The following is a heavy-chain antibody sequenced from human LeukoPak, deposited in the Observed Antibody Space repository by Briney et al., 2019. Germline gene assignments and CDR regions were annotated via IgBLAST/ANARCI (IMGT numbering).Heavy chain of an antibody. V-gene: IGHV3-66*01. J-gene: IGHJ4*02. Sequence: GGSLRLSCTASGFTVSNSFMSWVRQAPGKGLEWVSVIYESGGTDYADSLKGRFTISRDNSKNTLHLQMNSLRVEDTGVYYCAWRHDYGDYTDWGQGTLVTVST. CDR3: AWRHDYGDYTD. CDR2: IYESGGT. D-gene: IGHD4-17*01. CDR1: GFTVSNSF.